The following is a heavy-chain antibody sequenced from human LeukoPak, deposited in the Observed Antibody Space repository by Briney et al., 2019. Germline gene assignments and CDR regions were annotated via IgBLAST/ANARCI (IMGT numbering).Heavy chain of an antibody. V-gene: IGHV3-33*01. Sequence: GGSLRLSCAASGFTFSSYGMHWVRQAPGKGLEWVAVIWYDRSNKYYADSVKGRLTISRDNSKNTLYLQMNSLRAEDTAVYYCARGGVVGATVLDYWGQGTLVTVSS. CDR2: IWYDRSNK. D-gene: IGHD1-26*01. J-gene: IGHJ4*02. CDR3: ARGGVVGATVLDY. CDR1: GFTFSSYG.